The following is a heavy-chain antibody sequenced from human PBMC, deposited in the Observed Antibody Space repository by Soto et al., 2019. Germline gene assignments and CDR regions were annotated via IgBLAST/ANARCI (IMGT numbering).Heavy chain of an antibody. CDR2: INHSGST. CDR1: GVSFSGYY. J-gene: IGHJ4*02. CDR3: ARAPGPVEMATTFFDY. Sequence: PSETLSLTCAVYGVSFSGYYWSWIRQPPGKGLEWIGEINHSGSTNYNPSLKSRVTISVDTSKNQFSLKLSSLRSEDTAVYYCARAPGPVEMATTFFDYWGQGTLVTVSS. V-gene: IGHV4-34*01. D-gene: IGHD5-12*01.